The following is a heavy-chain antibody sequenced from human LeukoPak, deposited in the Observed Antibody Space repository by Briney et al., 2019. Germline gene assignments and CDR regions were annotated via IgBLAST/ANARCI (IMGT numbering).Heavy chain of an antibody. CDR2: MSYDGSNK. CDR1: GFTFRNFG. D-gene: IGHD2-15*01. Sequence: GGSLRLSCVASGFTFRNFGMAWVRQAPGRGLEWVAVMSYDGSNKYHGDSVKGRFTISRDNSKNTLFLQMNSLRAEDTATYHCVKGGGLGSLGYYNVWGHGTTVIVSS. CDR3: VKGGGLGSLGYYNV. V-gene: IGHV3-30*18. J-gene: IGHJ6*02.